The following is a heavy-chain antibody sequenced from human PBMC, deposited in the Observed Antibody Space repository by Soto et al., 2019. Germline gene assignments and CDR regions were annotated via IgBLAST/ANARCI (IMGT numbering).Heavy chain of an antibody. D-gene: IGHD6-13*01. V-gene: IGHV4-31*03. CDR2: TYYSGYT. Sequence: QVQLQESGPGLVKPSQTLSLSCTVSGGSIRSGGYYWTWIRQHPGKGLEWIGYTYYSGYTNYNPSLKSRVTISVDASKNQFSVKLSSVTAADTAVYYCARVLSTAAVDYWDQGTLVTVSS. CDR1: GGSIRSGGYY. CDR3: ARVLSTAAVDY. J-gene: IGHJ4*02.